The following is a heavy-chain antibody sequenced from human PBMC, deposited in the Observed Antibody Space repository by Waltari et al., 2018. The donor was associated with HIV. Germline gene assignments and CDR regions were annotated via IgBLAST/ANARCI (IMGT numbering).Heavy chain of an antibody. J-gene: IGHJ4*02. V-gene: IGHV1-8*01. D-gene: IGHD6-19*01. CDR1: GYTFTSYD. Sequence: QVQLVQSGAEVKKPGASVKASCKASGYTFTSYDINWVRQATGKGLEWMGWMNPNSGDTGYAQKFQGRITMTSNTSISTVYMELSSLTSEETAVYYCVRAAIYSRGCFDYWGQGTLVTVSS. CDR2: MNPNSGDT. CDR3: VRAAIYSRGCFDY.